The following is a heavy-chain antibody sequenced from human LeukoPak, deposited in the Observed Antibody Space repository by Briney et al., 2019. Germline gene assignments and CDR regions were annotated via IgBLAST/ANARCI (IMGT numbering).Heavy chain of an antibody. CDR1: GGSISTTNW. Sequence: SETLSLTCGVSGGSISTTNWWTWVRQPPGKGLEWIGCTSHSGTTFYSPSLRSRVSISVDTSNSQFSLKLSSMTATDTAVYYCAKTTGASIRSAFDIWGQGTLVTVSS. CDR3: AKTTGASIRSAFDI. V-gene: IGHV4-4*02. D-gene: IGHD4-17*01. CDR2: TSHSGTT. J-gene: IGHJ3*02.